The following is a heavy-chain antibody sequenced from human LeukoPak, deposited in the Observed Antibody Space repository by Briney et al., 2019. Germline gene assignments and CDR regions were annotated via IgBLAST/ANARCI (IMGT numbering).Heavy chain of an antibody. CDR3: AKDRRYRVDYYYGMDV. V-gene: IGHV3-30*02. D-gene: IGHD5-18*01. J-gene: IGHJ6*02. CDR1: GFTFSSYG. Sequence: GGSLRLSCAASGFTFSSYGMHWVRQAPGKGLEWVAFIRYDGSNKYYADSVKGRFTISRDNSKNTLYLQMNSLRAEDTAVYYCAKDRRYRVDYYYGMDVWGQGTAVTVSS. CDR2: IRYDGSNK.